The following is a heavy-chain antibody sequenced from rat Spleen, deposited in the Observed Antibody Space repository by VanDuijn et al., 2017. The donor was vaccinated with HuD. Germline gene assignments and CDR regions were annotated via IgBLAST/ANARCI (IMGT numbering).Heavy chain of an antibody. CDR3: TRAPGKGYVMDA. CDR2: IWTGGTT. V-gene: IGHV2-43*01. D-gene: IGHD5-1*01. CDR1: GFSLTNYH. J-gene: IGHJ4*01. Sequence: QVQLKESGPGLVQPSQTLSLTCTVSGFSLTNYHVSWVRQPPGKGLEWMGIIWTGGTTTYNSLLKSRLSISRDTSKSQVFINMNSLQTEDTAIYYCTRAPGKGYVMDAWGQGTAVTVSS.